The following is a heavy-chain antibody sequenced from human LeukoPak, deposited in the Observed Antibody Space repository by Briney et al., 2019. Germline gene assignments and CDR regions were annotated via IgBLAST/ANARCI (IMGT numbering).Heavy chain of an antibody. CDR2: IYYSGST. Sequence: SETLSLTCTVSGASISNYYWSWIRQPPGKGLEWIGYIYYSGSTNYNPSLKSRVTISEDTSKNQFSLKLSSVTAADTAVYYCARDLAAAGTIDPWGQGTLVTVSS. V-gene: IGHV4-59*01. CDR1: GASISNYY. J-gene: IGHJ5*02. D-gene: IGHD6-13*01. CDR3: ARDLAAAGTIDP.